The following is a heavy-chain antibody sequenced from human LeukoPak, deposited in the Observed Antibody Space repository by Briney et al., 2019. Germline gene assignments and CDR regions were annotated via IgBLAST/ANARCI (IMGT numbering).Heavy chain of an antibody. V-gene: IGHV1-69*04. CDR3: ASVPRITMIDTFDY. CDR2: IIPILGIA. Sequence: ASVKVSCKASGGTFSSYAISWVRQAPGQGLEWMGRIIPILGIANYAQKFQGRVTITADKSTSTAYMELSSLRSEDTAVYYCASVPRITMIDTFDYWGQGTLVTVSS. CDR1: GGTFSSYA. D-gene: IGHD3-22*01. J-gene: IGHJ4*02.